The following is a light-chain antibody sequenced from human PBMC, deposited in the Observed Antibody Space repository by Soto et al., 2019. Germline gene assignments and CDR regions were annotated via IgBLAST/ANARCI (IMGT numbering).Light chain of an antibody. J-gene: IGKJ5*01. CDR3: QQRSNWPPIT. CDR2: DAS. CDR1: QSVSSY. V-gene: IGKV3-11*01. Sequence: EIVLTQSPATLSLSPGERATLSCRASQSVSSYLAWYQQQPGQAPRLLIYDASNRATGIPARFSGSGSGTDFTLTISSLEPEDFAVYYCQQRSNWPPITSGQGTRPEIK.